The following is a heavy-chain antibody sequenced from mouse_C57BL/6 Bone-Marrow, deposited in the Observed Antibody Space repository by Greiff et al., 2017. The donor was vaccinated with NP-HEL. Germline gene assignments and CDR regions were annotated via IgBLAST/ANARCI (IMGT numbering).Heavy chain of an antibody. Sequence: VQLQQPGAELVKPGASVKMSCTASGYTFTSYWITWVKQRPGQGLEWIGDIYPGGGSTYYNEKFKSKATLTVDTSSSTAYMQLSSLTSEDSAVYYCARDGYDGPDVWGTGTTVTVSS. CDR3: ARDGYDGPDV. V-gene: IGHV1-55*01. CDR2: IYPGGGST. CDR1: GYTFTSYW. D-gene: IGHD2-3*01. J-gene: IGHJ1*03.